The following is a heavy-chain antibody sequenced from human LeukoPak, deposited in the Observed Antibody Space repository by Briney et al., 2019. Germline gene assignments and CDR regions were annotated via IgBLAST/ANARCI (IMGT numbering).Heavy chain of an antibody. J-gene: IGHJ4*02. CDR3: AKDRSHYGDYESDY. V-gene: IGHV3-23*01. CDR1: GFTFSTYA. CDR2: IIGSGGST. D-gene: IGHD4-17*01. Sequence: PGGSLRLSCAASGFTFSTYAMTWVRQAPGKGLQWVSAIIGSGGSTFYADSVKGRFTISRDNSKNTLYLQMNSLRAEDTAVYYCAKDRSHYGDYESDYWGRGTLVTVSS.